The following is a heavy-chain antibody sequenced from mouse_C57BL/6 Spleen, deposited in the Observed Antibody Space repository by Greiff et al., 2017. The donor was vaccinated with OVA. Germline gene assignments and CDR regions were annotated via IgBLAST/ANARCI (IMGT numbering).Heavy chain of an antibody. CDR2: INPSNGGT. D-gene: IGHD1-1*01. Sequence: QVQLQQPGTELVKPGASVKLSCKASGYTFTSYWMHWVKQRPGQGLEWIGNINPSNGGTNYNEKFKSKATLTVDKSSSTAYMQLSSLTSEDSAVYYGARREIYYYGRAYAMDYWGQGTSVTVSS. V-gene: IGHV1-53*01. CDR1: GYTFTSYW. J-gene: IGHJ4*01. CDR3: ARREIYYYGRAYAMDY.